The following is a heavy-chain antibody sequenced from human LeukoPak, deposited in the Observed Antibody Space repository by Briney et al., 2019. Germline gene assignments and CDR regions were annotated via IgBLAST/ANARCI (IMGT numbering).Heavy chain of an antibody. CDR2: ISGSGGST. D-gene: IGHD3-3*01. CDR1: GFTFSSYA. CDR3: AKVGDVRFLEWLARGGYFDY. V-gene: IGHV3-23*01. Sequence: GGSLRLSCAASGFTFSSYAMSWVRQAPGKGLEWVSAISGSGGSTYYADSVKGRFTISRDNSKNTLYLQMNSLRAEDTAVYYCAKVGDVRFLEWLARGGYFDYWGQGTLVTVSS. J-gene: IGHJ4*02.